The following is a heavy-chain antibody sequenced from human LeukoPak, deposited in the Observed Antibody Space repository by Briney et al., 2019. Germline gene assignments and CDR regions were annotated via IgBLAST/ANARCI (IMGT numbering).Heavy chain of an antibody. CDR3: AREDRYGSGSFDY. CDR1: GFTVSSNY. Sequence: GGSLRLSCAASGFTVSSNYMSWVRQAPGKGLEWVSVIYSGGSTYYADSVKGRFTISRHNSKNTLYLQMNSLRAEDTAVYYCAREDRYGSGSFDYWAQGTLVTVSS. CDR2: IYSGGST. V-gene: IGHV3-53*04. D-gene: IGHD3-10*01. J-gene: IGHJ4*02.